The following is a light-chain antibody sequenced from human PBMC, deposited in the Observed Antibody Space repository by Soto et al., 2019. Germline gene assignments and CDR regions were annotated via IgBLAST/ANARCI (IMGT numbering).Light chain of an antibody. V-gene: IGLV1-40*01. CDR1: SSNIGAIYD. J-gene: IGLJ3*02. CDR3: QSYDSTRSACV. Sequence: QSVLTQPPSVSGAPGQRVTISCTGSSSNIGAIYDVHWYQQLPGTAPRVLIFGNNNRPSGVPDRFSGSKSGTSASLAITGLQAEDEADYYCQSYDSTRSACVFGGGTKLTVL. CDR2: GNN.